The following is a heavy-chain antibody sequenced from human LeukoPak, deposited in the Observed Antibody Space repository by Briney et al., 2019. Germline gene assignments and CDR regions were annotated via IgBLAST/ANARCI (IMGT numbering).Heavy chain of an antibody. J-gene: IGHJ4*02. CDR3: AREPDGGGSGWYWGDY. D-gene: IGHD6-19*01. V-gene: IGHV3-21*01. CDR1: GFTFSSYS. CDR2: ISSSSYI. Sequence: GGSLRLSCAASGFTFSSYSMNWVRQAPGKGLEWVSSISSSSYIYYADSVKGRFTISRDNAKNSLYLQMNSLRAEDTAVYYCAREPDGGGSGWYWGDYWGQGTLVTVSS.